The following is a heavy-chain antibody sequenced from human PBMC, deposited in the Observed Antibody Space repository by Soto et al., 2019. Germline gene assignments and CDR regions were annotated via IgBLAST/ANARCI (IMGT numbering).Heavy chain of an antibody. CDR2: INPNSGGT. CDR1: GYTFTGYY. Sequence: GASVKVSCKASGYTFTGYYMHWVRQAPGQGLEWMGWINPNSGGTNYAQKFQGRVTMTRDTSISTAYMELSRLRSDDTAVYNCAREPYSSCIKALSWFDPWGQGTLVTVSS. CDR3: AREPYSSCIKALSWFDP. V-gene: IGHV1-2*02. D-gene: IGHD6-19*01. J-gene: IGHJ5*02.